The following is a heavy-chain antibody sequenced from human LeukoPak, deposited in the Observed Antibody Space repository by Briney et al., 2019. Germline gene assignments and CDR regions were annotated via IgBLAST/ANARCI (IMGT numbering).Heavy chain of an antibody. V-gene: IGHV3-7*01. Sequence: GGSLRLSCVGSGFTFGSYWMSWVRQAPGKGLEWVANIKHDGSDHYYADSVAGRFTISRDNAKNSLYLEMSSLRAEDAAVSFCVRHPGSYNVLTGYSYYFDYWGQGTLVTVSS. D-gene: IGHD3-9*01. CDR3: VRHPGSYNVLTGYSYYFDY. J-gene: IGHJ4*02. CDR1: GFTFGSYW. CDR2: IKHDGSDH.